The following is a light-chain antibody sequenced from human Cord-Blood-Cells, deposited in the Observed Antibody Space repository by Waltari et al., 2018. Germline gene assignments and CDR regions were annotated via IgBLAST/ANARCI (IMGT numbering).Light chain of an antibody. Sequence: QSALTQPASVSGSPGHSITLSCTGTSSDVGGYNYLSWYQQHPGKAPKLMIYDVSNRPSGVSNRFSGSKSGNTASLTISGLQAEDEADYYCSSYTSSSTLVFGGGTKLTVL. J-gene: IGLJ3*02. CDR1: SSDVGGYNY. CDR3: SSYTSSSTLV. CDR2: DVS. V-gene: IGLV2-14*01.